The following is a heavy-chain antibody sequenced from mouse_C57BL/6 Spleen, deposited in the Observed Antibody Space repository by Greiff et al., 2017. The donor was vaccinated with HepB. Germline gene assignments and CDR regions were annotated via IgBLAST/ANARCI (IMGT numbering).Heavy chain of an antibody. CDR2: INYDGSST. CDR1: GFTFSDYY. J-gene: IGHJ4*01. Sequence: EVQLVESEGGLVQPGSSMKLSCTASGFTFSDYYMAWVRQVPEKGLEWVANINYDGSSTYYLDSLKSRFIISRDNAKNILYLQMSSLKSEDTATYYCAREGPYDYDAYYAMDYWGQGTSVTVSS. V-gene: IGHV5-16*01. CDR3: AREGPYDYDAYYAMDY. D-gene: IGHD2-4*01.